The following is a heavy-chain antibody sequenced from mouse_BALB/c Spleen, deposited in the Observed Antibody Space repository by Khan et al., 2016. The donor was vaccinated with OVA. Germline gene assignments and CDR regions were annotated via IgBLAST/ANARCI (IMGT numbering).Heavy chain of an antibody. CDR1: GDSITTGY. CDR2: IISTGYT. J-gene: IGHJ3*01. D-gene: IGHD2-14*01. Sequence: EVQLQESGPSLVKPSQTLSLTCSVTGDSITTGYWNWIRKFPGNKLEYMGYIISTGYTYYNPSLKSRLSITRHTSNNQYYLQLNSVTDEEAATYYWARSTYRYAFVYWGQGTLVTVSA. CDR3: ARSTYRYAFVY. V-gene: IGHV3-8*02.